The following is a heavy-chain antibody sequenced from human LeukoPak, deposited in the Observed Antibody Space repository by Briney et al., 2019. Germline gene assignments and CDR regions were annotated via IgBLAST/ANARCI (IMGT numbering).Heavy chain of an antibody. CDR3: ARDARQWRVN. V-gene: IGHV3-64*01. CDR1: GFTFSSYA. CDR2: ICSNGGST. D-gene: IGHD6-19*01. Sequence: PGGSLRLSCAASGFTFSSYAMHWVRQAPGKGLEYVSAICSNGGSTYYANSVKGRFTISRDNSKNTLYLQMGSLRAEDTAVYYCARDARQWRVNWGQGTLVTVSS. J-gene: IGHJ4*02.